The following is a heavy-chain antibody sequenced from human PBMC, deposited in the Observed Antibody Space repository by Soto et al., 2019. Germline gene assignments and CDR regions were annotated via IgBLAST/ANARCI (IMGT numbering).Heavy chain of an antibody. D-gene: IGHD6-13*01. CDR2: IYYSGST. V-gene: IGHV4-31*03. CDR3: ARGQAAPKVDYYYYMDV. CDR1: GGSISSGGYY. Sequence: SETLSLTCTVSGGSISSGGYYWSWIRQHPGKGLEWIGYIYYSGSTYYNPSLKSRVTISVDTSKNQFSLKLSSVTAADTAVYYCARGQAAPKVDYYYYMDVWGKGTTVTVSS. J-gene: IGHJ6*03.